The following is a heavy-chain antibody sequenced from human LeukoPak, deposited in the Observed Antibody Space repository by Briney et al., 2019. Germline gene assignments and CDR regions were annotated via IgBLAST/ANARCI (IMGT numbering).Heavy chain of an antibody. V-gene: IGHV4-30-4*01. D-gene: IGHD3-22*01. CDR3: AREYYYDSSGDREFDY. J-gene: IGHJ4*02. Sequence: SETLSLTCTVSGGSISSGDYYWSWLRQPPGKGLEWIGYIYYSGSTYYNPSLKSRVTISVDTSKNQFSLKLSSVTAADTAVYYCAREYYYDSSGDREFDYWGQGTLVTVSS. CDR2: IYYSGST. CDR1: GGSISSGDYY.